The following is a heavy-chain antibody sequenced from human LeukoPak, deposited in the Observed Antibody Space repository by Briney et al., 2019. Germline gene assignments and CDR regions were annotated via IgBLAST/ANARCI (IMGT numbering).Heavy chain of an antibody. CDR2: INYSGST. CDR1: GGSFSGYY. J-gene: IGHJ5*02. Sequence: PSETLSLTCAVYGGSFSGYYWSWIRQPPGKGLEWIGEINYSGSTNYNPSLKSRVTISVDTSKNQFSLKLSSVTAADTAVYYCAREGGTEATTRNWFDPWGQGTLVTVSS. D-gene: IGHD5-12*01. V-gene: IGHV4-34*01. CDR3: AREGGTEATTRNWFDP.